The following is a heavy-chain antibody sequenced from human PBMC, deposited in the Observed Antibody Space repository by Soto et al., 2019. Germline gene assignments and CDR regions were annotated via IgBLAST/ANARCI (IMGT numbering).Heavy chain of an antibody. Sequence: GGSLRLSCAACGFPFNTYWMHWVRQAPGKGLVWVSGINSDGSSTNYADSVKGRFTISRDNAKNTLYLQMNTLRAEDTAVYYCARTYYYDKWGQGTPVTVSS. V-gene: IGHV3-74*01. D-gene: IGHD3-22*01. CDR3: ARTYYYDK. J-gene: IGHJ4*02. CDR1: GFPFNTYW. CDR2: INSDGSST.